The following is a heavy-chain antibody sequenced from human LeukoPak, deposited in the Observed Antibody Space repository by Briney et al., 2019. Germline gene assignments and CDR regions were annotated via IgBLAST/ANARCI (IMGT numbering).Heavy chain of an antibody. CDR3: AGPGAGDLDY. CDR2: INHSGSN. CDR1: GGSFGGYY. V-gene: IGHV4-34*01. D-gene: IGHD3-10*01. Sequence: PSETLSLTCAVYGGSFGGYYWSWIRQPPGKGLEWIGEINHSGSNNYNPSLKSRVTISVDTSKNHFSLKLRSVTAADTAVYYCAGPGAGDLDYWGEATLVTVSS. J-gene: IGHJ4*02.